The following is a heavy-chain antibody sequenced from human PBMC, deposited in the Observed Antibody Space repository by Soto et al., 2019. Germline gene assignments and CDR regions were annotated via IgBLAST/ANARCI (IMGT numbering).Heavy chain of an antibody. D-gene: IGHD4-4*01. V-gene: IGHV3-21*01. J-gene: IGHJ4*02. Sequence: PGGSLRLSCAASGFTFSTSSMNWVRQAPGKGLEWVSSISGSGNYTHYADFLRGRFTISRDNAKTSLYLQMNSLRAEDTAVYYCAIEEINNYNEYFFDSWGQGTVVTVSS. CDR2: ISGSGNYT. CDR1: GFTFSTSS. CDR3: AIEEINNYNEYFFDS.